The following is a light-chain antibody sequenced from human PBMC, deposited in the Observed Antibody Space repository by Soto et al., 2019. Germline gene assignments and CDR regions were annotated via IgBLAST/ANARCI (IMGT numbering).Light chain of an antibody. CDR3: SSYASRSNVSYV. CDR1: SSDVGGYNY. CDR2: EVT. Sequence: QSALTQPPSASGSPGQSVTISCTGTSSDVGGYNYVSWYQQYPGRAPKLMIYEVTKRPSGVPDRFSGSKSGNTASLTVSRPQAEDEAEYYYSSYASRSNVSYVFGGGTKLTVL. J-gene: IGLJ3*02. V-gene: IGLV2-8*01.